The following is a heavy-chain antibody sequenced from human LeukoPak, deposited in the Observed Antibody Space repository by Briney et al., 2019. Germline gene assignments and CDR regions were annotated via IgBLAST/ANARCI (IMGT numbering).Heavy chain of an antibody. V-gene: IGHV3-7*01. Sequence: GGSLRLSCAASGFSFSNYWMNWVRQAPGKGLEWVASINPDGSGKYYMDSVKGRFTISRDNAKNSLYLQMDSLRVEDTAVYHCASSLYWGQGTLVTVSS. CDR3: ASSLY. J-gene: IGHJ4*02. CDR1: GFSFSNYW. CDR2: INPDGSGK.